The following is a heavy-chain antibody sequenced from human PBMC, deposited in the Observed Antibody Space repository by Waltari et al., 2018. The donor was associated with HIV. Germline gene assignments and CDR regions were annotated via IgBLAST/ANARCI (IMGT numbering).Heavy chain of an antibody. D-gene: IGHD1-26*01. J-gene: IGHJ6*02. V-gene: IGHV5-51*03. CDR2: NYPSDTDT. CDR3: ARYRYSGSYSPYYYDMDV. CDR1: GYSFTSYW. Sequence: EIQLVQYGAEVKETRESLKISCKGFGYSFTSYWIGWVRQMPGKGLEWIGINYPSDTDTRYTPAFQGQVTISDDKSINTAYLQWSRLKASDTAIYYCARYRYSGSYSPYYYDMDVRSHGTTVTVSS.